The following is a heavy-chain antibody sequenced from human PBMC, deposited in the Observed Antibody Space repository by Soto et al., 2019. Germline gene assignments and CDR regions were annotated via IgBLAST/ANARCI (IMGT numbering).Heavy chain of an antibody. CDR3: SRDNTGSVPKCLSFLGWFDP. D-gene: IGHD3-16*02. CDR2: IIPILGIA. J-gene: IGHJ5*02. CDR1: GGTFSSYT. Sequence: SVKVSCKASGGTFSSYTISWVRQAPGQGLEWMGRIIPILGIANYAQKFQGRVTITADKSTSTAYMELSSLRSEDTAVYYCSRDNTGSVPKCLSFLGWFDPWGQGTLVTVSS. V-gene: IGHV1-69*04.